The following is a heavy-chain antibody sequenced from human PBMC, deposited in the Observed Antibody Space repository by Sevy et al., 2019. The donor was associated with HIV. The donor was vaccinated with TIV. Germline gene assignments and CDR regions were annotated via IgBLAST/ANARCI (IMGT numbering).Heavy chain of an antibody. CDR3: ARQTVIHDILSGWNYYGVDV. CDR2: MYSSAST. V-gene: IGHV4-59*08. J-gene: IGHJ6*02. Sequence: SETLSLTCTVSGGSISGYCWNWIRQPPGKGLELIGYMYSSASTDYNPSLRSRVTISVDASKNQFSLKLNSVTAADTAVYYCARQTVIHDILSGWNYYGVDVWGQGTTVTVSS. CDR1: GGSISGYC. D-gene: IGHD3-9*01.